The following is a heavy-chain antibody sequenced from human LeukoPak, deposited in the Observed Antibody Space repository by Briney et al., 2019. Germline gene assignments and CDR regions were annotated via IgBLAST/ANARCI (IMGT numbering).Heavy chain of an antibody. CDR3: ARGSVRYCSSTSCPTNHTYYFDY. V-gene: IGHV4-34*01. CDR2: INHSGST. J-gene: IGHJ4*02. CDR1: GGSFSGYY. Sequence: SETLSLTCAVYGGSFSGYYWSWIRQPPGKGLEWIGEINHSGSTNYNPSLKSRVTISVDTSKNQFSLKLSSVTAADTAVYYCARGSVRYCSSTSCPTNHTYYFDYWGQGTLVTVSS. D-gene: IGHD2-2*01.